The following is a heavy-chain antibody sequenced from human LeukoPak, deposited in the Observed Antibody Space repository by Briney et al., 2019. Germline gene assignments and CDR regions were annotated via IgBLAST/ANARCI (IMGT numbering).Heavy chain of an antibody. CDR3: ARSISWYSYFDY. J-gene: IGHJ4*02. D-gene: IGHD6-13*01. Sequence: SETLSLTCTVSGGSMTSYDWSWIRQPAGKGLEYIGRIYTSGDTYYNASLKSRVTMSVDTSKNHFSLKLSSVTAADTAVYYCARSISWYSYFDYWGQGTLVTVSS. CDR2: IYTSGDT. CDR1: GGSMTSYD. V-gene: IGHV4-4*07.